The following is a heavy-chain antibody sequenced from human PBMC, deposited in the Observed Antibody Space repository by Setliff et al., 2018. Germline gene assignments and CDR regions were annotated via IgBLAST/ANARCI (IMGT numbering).Heavy chain of an antibody. Sequence: SVKVSCKASGGTFSSYGISWVRQAPGQGLEWMGGTIPIFGTTDYAQKFRGRVTIITDESTSTAFMQLSSLGSEDTAVYYCVREGVDTRSSTDYRYYMDVWGKGTTVTVSS. CDR3: VREGVDTRSSTDYRYYMDV. D-gene: IGHD5-18*01. J-gene: IGHJ6*03. CDR1: GGTFSSYG. CDR2: TIPIFGTT. V-gene: IGHV1-69*05.